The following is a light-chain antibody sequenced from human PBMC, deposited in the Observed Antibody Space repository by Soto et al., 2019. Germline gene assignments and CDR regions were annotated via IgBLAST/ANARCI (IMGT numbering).Light chain of an antibody. CDR1: QSINSW. Sequence: IQMTQSPSTLSASVGDRVTITCRASQSINSWLAWHQQKPGKAPKLLISKASSLQRGVPSRFSGSGSGTEFTLTISSLQPDDFATYYCQQYNSYSGTFGQGTKVDIK. CDR2: KAS. V-gene: IGKV1-5*03. CDR3: QQYNSYSGT. J-gene: IGKJ1*01.